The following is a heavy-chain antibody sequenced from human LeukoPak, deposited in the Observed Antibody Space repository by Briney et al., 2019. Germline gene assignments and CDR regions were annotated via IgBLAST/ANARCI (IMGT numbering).Heavy chain of an antibody. Sequence: ASVKVSCKASGYTFSGYYMHWVRQAPGQGLEWMGWINPKSGGTNYAPRFQGRVTMTRDRSFSIVYMELSGLTSDDTAMYYCARASFWESPVNWFDPWGQGTLVTVSS. CDR2: INPKSGGT. V-gene: IGHV1-2*07. CDR3: ARASFWESPVNWFDP. J-gene: IGHJ5*02. D-gene: IGHD3-16*01. CDR1: GYTFSGYY.